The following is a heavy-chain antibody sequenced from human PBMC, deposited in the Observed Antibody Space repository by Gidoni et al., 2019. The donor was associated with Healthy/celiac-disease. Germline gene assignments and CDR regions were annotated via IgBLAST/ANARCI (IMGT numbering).Heavy chain of an antibody. D-gene: IGHD4-17*01. CDR1: VYTFTSSD. Sequence: QVQLVQSGAEVKKPGASVTVSCKASVYTFTSSDINWVRQATGQGLEWMGWMNPNSGNTGYAQKFQGRVTMTRNTSISTAYMELSSLRSEDTAVYYCAREGVGYGDYNVQSYYGMDVWGQGTTVTVSS. CDR3: AREGVGYGDYNVQSYYGMDV. J-gene: IGHJ6*02. CDR2: MNPNSGNT. V-gene: IGHV1-8*01.